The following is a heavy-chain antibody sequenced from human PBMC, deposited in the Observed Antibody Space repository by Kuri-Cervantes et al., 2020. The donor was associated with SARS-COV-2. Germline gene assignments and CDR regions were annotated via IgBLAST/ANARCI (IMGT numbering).Heavy chain of an antibody. CDR1: GFTFSSYG. D-gene: IGHD3-10*01. J-gene: IGHJ6*02. CDR3: ARGYEVRGVIIYYYYGMDV. Sequence: GESLKISCAASGFTFSSYGMHWVRQAPGKGLEWVAVIWYDGSNKYYADSVKGRFTISRDNSKNTLYLQMNSLRAEDTAVYYCARGYEVRGVIIYYYYGMDVWGQGTTVTVSS. V-gene: IGHV3-33*01. CDR2: IWYDGSNK.